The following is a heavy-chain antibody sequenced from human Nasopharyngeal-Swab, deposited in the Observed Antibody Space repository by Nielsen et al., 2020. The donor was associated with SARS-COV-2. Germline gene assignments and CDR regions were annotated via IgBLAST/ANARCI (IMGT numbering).Heavy chain of an antibody. CDR3: VRGRYSSGWYILYNWFDP. CDR1: GGSFSGYY. D-gene: IGHD6-19*01. V-gene: IGHV4-34*01. CDR2: INHSGST. J-gene: IGHJ5*02. Sequence: SETLSLTCAVYGGSFSGYYWSWIRQPPGKGLEWIGEINHSGSTNYNPSLKSRVTISVDTSKNQFSLKLSSVTAADTAVYYCVRGRYSSGWYILYNWFDPWGQGTLVTVSS.